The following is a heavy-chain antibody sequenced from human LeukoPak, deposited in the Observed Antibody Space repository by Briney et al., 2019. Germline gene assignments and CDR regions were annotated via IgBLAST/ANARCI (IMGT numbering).Heavy chain of an antibody. V-gene: IGHV3-73*01. CDR1: GFTFCGSA. CDR3: AKDKAPYSSSSYYYMDV. J-gene: IGHJ6*03. CDR2: MRTKANNYAT. Sequence: GGSLTLSWAASGFTFCGSAVHWVRQASGKGLEWVGRMRTKANNYATAHAASVKGRFTISRDDSKNTAYLQMNSLRAEDTAVYYCAKDKAPYSSSSYYYMDVWGKGTTVTVSS. D-gene: IGHD6-6*01.